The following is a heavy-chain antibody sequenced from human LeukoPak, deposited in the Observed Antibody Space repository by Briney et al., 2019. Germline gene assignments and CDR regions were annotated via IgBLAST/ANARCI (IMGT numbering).Heavy chain of an antibody. V-gene: IGHV3-23*01. Sequence: GGSLRLSCAASGFTFSSHGMGWVRQAPGKGLEWLSAISGSGDYIFYADSVKGRFTISRDNSKNTLYLQMNSLRAEDTAVYYCARDPSYRGFDAFDIWGQGTMVTVSS. J-gene: IGHJ3*02. D-gene: IGHD1-26*01. CDR3: ARDPSYRGFDAFDI. CDR2: ISGSGDYI. CDR1: GFTFSSHG.